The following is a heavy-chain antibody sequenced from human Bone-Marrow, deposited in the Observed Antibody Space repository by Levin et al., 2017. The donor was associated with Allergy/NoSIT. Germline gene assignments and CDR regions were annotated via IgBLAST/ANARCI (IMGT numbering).Heavy chain of an antibody. D-gene: IGHD2-2*01. V-gene: IGHV3-30*18. CDR3: AKIRTAASKGDAFDV. Sequence: GESLKISCAASGFTYSTYCMHWVRQAPGKRLEWVAVISHDGTNKYYADSVKGRFTVSGDNSKNTVYLQMSSLRDEDTAVYYCAKIRTAASKGDAFDVWGHGTMVTVSS. CDR1: GFTYSTYC. J-gene: IGHJ3*01. CDR2: ISHDGTNK.